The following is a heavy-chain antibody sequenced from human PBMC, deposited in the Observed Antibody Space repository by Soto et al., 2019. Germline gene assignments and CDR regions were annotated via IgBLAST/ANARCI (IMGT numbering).Heavy chain of an antibody. CDR1: GFPFNSYS. CDR2: ISSSSSSI. CDR3: ARDLLWAFDI. J-gene: IGHJ3*02. Sequence: TGGSLRLSCAASGFPFNSYSMNWVRQAPGKGLEWLSYISSSSSSIHYADSVKGRFTISRDNAENSLYLQMTSLRAEDTAVYYCARDLLWAFDIWGQGTMVTVSS. V-gene: IGHV3-48*01.